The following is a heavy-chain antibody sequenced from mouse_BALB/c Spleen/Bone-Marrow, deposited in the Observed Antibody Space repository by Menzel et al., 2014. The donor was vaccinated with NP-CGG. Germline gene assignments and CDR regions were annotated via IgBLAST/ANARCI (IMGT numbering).Heavy chain of an antibody. CDR2: IDPAIFT. CDR1: GFNIKDTY. CDR3: AGYRYGWYFDV. Sequence: SGAELVKPGASVKLSCTASGFNIKDTYLHWVKQRPEQGLDWIGRIDPAIFTKYDPKFQGKATITADTSSNTAYLHLSSLTSEDTAVYYCAGYRYGWYFDVWGAGTTVTVSS. V-gene: IGHV14-3*02. D-gene: IGHD2-14*01. J-gene: IGHJ1*01.